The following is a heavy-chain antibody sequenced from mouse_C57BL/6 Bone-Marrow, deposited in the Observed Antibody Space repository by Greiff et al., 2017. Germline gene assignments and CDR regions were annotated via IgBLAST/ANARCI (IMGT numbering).Heavy chain of an antibody. Sequence: VQLQQPGAELVKPGASVKVSCKASGYTFTSYWMHWVKQRPGQGLEWIGRIHPSDSDTNYNQKFKGKATLTVDKSSSTAYMQLRSLTSGDSAVYYCAMQEYYGSSPYYFDYWGQGTTLTVSS. CDR3: AMQEYYGSSPYYFDY. CDR1: GYTFTSYW. CDR2: IHPSDSDT. D-gene: IGHD1-1*01. V-gene: IGHV1-74*01. J-gene: IGHJ2*01.